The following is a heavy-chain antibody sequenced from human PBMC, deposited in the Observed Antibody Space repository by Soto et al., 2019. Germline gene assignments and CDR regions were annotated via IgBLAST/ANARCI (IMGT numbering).Heavy chain of an antibody. CDR2: INAGNGNT. D-gene: IGHD6-19*01. CDR3: ARLRQLIQVAGTASYNWFDT. Sequence: ASVKVSCKASGYTFTSYAMHWVRQAPGQRLEWMGWINAGNGNTKYSQKFQGRVTITRDTSACTAYMELSSLRSEDTAVYYCARLRQLIQVAGTASYNWFDTWGQGTLVTVSS. V-gene: IGHV1-3*01. CDR1: GYTFTSYA. J-gene: IGHJ5*02.